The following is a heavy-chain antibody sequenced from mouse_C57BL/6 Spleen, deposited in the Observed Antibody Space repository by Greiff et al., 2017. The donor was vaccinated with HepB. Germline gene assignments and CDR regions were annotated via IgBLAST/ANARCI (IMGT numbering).Heavy chain of an antibody. Sequence: VQLKESGAELVRPGASVKLSCTASGFNIKDDYMHWVKQRPEQGLEWIGWIDPENGDTEYASKFQGKATITADTSSNTAYLQLSSLTSEDTAVYYCTTGGYYSNLYAMDYWGQGTSVTVSS. CDR3: TTGGYYSNLYAMDY. CDR2: IDPENGDT. D-gene: IGHD2-5*01. CDR1: GFNIKDDY. J-gene: IGHJ4*01. V-gene: IGHV14-4*01.